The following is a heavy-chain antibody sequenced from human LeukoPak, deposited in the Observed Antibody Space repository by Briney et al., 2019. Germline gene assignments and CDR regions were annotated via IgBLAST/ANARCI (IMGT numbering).Heavy chain of an antibody. V-gene: IGHV3-7*04. D-gene: IGHD3-10*01. Sequence: PGGSLRLSCAASGFTFGTHCMHWVRQAPGKGLEWVANIKQAGSETYYVDSVKGRFTISRDNANNSLYLQMNSLRADDTAEYYCARGRGDYWGQGTLVTVSS. CDR1: GFTFGTHC. J-gene: IGHJ4*02. CDR3: ARGRGDY. CDR2: IKQAGSET.